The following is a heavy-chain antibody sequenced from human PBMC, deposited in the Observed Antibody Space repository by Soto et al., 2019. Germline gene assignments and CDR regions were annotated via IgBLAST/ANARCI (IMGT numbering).Heavy chain of an antibody. CDR3: ARGPGGPDGPGDY. V-gene: IGHV1-3*01. Sequence: QVQLVQSGAEVKKPGASVKVSCKASGYTFTSYAMHWVRQAPGQRLEWMGWINAGNGNTKYSQKFQGRVTITRDTSASPAYMELSSLGSEDTAVYYCARGPGGPDGPGDYWGQGTLVTVSS. J-gene: IGHJ4*02. CDR1: GYTFTSYA. CDR2: INAGNGNT. D-gene: IGHD2-15*01.